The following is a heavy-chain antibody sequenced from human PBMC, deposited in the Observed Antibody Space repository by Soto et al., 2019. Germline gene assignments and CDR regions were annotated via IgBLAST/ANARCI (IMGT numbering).Heavy chain of an antibody. CDR2: ISYDGSNK. V-gene: IGHV3-30*03. CDR1: GFTFSSYG. CDR3: ATDIVVVPAANDAFDI. J-gene: IGHJ3*02. Sequence: QVQLVESGGGVVQPGRSLRLSCAASGFTFSSYGMHWVRQAPGKGLEWVAVISYDGSNKYYADSVKGRFTISRDNSKNTLYLQMNSLRAEDTTVYYCATDIVVVPAANDAFDIWGQGTMVTVSS. D-gene: IGHD2-2*01.